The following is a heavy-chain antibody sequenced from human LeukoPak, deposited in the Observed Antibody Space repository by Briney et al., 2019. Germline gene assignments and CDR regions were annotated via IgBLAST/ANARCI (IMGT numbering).Heavy chain of an antibody. J-gene: IGHJ5*02. V-gene: IGHV3-9*01. D-gene: IGHD6-6*01. CDR2: ISWNSGSI. Sequence: GGSLRLSCAASGFTFDDYAMLWVRHAPGKGLEWVSGISWNSGSIVYADSVKGRFTISRDNAKNSLYLQMNSQRAEDTALYYCAKAFEYSSSHLYNWFDPWGQGTLVTVSS. CDR1: GFTFDDYA. CDR3: AKAFEYSSSHLYNWFDP.